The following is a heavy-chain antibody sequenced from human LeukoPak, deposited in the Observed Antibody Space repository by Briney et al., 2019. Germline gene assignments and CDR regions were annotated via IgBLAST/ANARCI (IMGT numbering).Heavy chain of an antibody. D-gene: IGHD3-16*01. CDR2: ISAYNGNT. J-gene: IGHJ3*02. Sequence: EASVKVSCKASGYTFTSYGISWVRQAPGQGLEWMGWISAYNGNTNYAQKLQGRVTMTTDTSTSTAYMELRSLRSDDTAVYYCARDPSLGLYTGGMEAFDIWGQGTMVTVSS. CDR1: GYTFTSYG. CDR3: ARDPSLGLYTGGMEAFDI. V-gene: IGHV1-18*01.